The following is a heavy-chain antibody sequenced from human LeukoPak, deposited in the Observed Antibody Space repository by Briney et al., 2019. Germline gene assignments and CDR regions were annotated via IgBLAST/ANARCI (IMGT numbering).Heavy chain of an antibody. V-gene: IGHV3-21*01. D-gene: IGHD3-10*02. Sequence: PGGSVRLSCTASGFTFSSYSMNWVRQAPGKGLEWLSSISSSSSYIDYADSVKGRFTISRDNAKNSLYLQMNSLRAEDTAVYYCAELGSTMIGGVWGKGTTVTISS. J-gene: IGHJ6*04. CDR2: ISSSSSYI. CDR1: GFTFSSYS. CDR3: AELGSTMIGGV.